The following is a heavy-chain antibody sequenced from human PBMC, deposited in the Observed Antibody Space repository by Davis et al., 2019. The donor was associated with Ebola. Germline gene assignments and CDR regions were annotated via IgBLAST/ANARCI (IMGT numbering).Heavy chain of an antibody. CDR1: GYTFTSYT. CDR3: ARVRIATLVLDP. CDR2: ISAGNGIT. V-gene: IGHV1-3*01. J-gene: IGHJ5*02. D-gene: IGHD3-10*01. Sequence: AASVKVSCKASGYTFTSYTMHWVRQAPGQSLEWVGWISAGNGITKYSQKFQDRVTITRDTSASTAYMELSSLTSEDTAVYYCARVRIATLVLDPWGQGTLVTVSS.